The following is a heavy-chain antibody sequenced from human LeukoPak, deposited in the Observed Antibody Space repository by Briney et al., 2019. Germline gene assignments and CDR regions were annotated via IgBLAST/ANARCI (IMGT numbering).Heavy chain of an antibody. CDR1: GFTFSNAW. Sequence: GGSLRLSCAASGFTFSNAWMSWVRQAPGKGLEWVGRIKSKTDGGTTDYAAPVKGRFTISRDDSKNTLYLQMNSLKTEDTAVYYCTTPTLRTQTYYDILTGSSDDYWGQGTLVTVSS. CDR2: IKSKTDGGTT. J-gene: IGHJ4*02. CDR3: TTPTLRTQTYYDILTGSSDDY. V-gene: IGHV3-15*01. D-gene: IGHD3-9*01.